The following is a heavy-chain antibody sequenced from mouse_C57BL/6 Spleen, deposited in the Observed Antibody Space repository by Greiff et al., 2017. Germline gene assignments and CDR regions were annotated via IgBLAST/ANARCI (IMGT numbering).Heavy chain of an antibody. CDR1: GFTFSDYG. CDR3: ARCYYYGSSWFAY. CDR2: ISSGSSTI. D-gene: IGHD1-1*01. J-gene: IGHJ3*01. Sequence: EVQGVESGGGLVKPGGSLKLSCAASGFTFSDYGMHWVRQAPEKGLEWVAYISSGSSTIYYADTVKGRFTISRDNAKNTLFLQMTSLRSEDTAMYYCARCYYYGSSWFAYWGQGTLVTVSA. V-gene: IGHV5-17*01.